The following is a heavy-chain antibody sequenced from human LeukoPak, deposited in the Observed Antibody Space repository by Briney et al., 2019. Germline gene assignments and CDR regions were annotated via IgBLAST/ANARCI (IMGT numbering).Heavy chain of an antibody. Sequence: PSQTLSLTCTVSGGSISSCGYYWSWIRQHPGKGLEWIGYIYYSGNTYYNPSLKSRVTISVDTSKNQFSLKLNSVTAADTAVYYCARVVVAPTYYYYYMDVWGKGTTVTVSS. CDR3: ARVVVAPTYYYYYMDV. D-gene: IGHD5-12*01. CDR1: GGSISSCGYY. J-gene: IGHJ6*03. CDR2: IYYSGNT. V-gene: IGHV4-31*03.